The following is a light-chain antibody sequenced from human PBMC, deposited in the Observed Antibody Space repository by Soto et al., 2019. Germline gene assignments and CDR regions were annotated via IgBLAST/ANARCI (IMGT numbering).Light chain of an antibody. J-gene: IGLJ1*01. V-gene: IGLV1-40*01. CDR3: QTYDSSRSGYV. CDR1: SSNIGAGYD. Sequence: QSALTKPPSVSGAPGQRVTISCTGSSSNIGAGYDVPWYQQLPGTAPKLLIYVNSNRPSGVPDRFSGSKSGTTASLPITGLLAADEDDDYCQTYDSSRSGYVFGTGTKLTVL. CDR2: VNS.